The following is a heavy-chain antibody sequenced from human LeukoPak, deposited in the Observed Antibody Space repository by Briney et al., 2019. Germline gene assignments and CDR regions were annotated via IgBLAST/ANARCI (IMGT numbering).Heavy chain of an antibody. Sequence: GASVKVSCKASGYTFTGYYMHWVRQAPGQGLEWMGWINPNSGGTNYAQKFQGRVTMTRDTSISTAYMELSRLRSGDTAVYYCARARSMVRDPRLKHVKSYYYYGMDVWGQGTTVTVSS. CDR2: INPNSGGT. CDR1: GYTFTGYY. J-gene: IGHJ6*02. D-gene: IGHD3-10*01. CDR3: ARARSMVRDPRLKHVKSYYYYGMDV. V-gene: IGHV1-2*02.